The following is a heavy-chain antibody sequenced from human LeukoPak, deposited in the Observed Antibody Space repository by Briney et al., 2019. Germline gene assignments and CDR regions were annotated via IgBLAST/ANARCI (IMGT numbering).Heavy chain of an antibody. Sequence: ASVKVSCKASGYTFTSYGISWVRQAPGQGLEWMGWISAYNGNTNYAQKLQGRVTMTTDTSTSTAYMELRSLRSDDTAVYYCASRSSSWSTFDYWGQGTLVTVSS. CDR2: ISAYNGNT. CDR3: ASRSSSWSTFDY. D-gene: IGHD6-13*01. CDR1: GYTFTSYG. V-gene: IGHV1-18*01. J-gene: IGHJ4*02.